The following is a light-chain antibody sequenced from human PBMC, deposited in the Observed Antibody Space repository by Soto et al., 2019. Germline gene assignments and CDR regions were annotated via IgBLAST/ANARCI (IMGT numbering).Light chain of an antibody. CDR1: QSVSSKY. Sequence: EIVLTQSPGTLSLSPGERATLSCRASQSVSSKYFAWYQQKTGQAPRLLIYGASSRATGIPDRFSGSGSGTDFTLTISRLEPEDFAVYYCQQYDDSPFTFGPGTKVDIK. J-gene: IGKJ3*01. CDR3: QQYDDSPFT. CDR2: GAS. V-gene: IGKV3-20*01.